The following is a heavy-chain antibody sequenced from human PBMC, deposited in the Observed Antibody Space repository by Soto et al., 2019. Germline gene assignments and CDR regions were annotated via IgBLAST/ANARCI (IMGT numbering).Heavy chain of an antibody. J-gene: IGHJ4*02. CDR3: EVTTGY. D-gene: IGHD4-17*01. V-gene: IGHV1-8*01. CDR2: VSPENRNA. Sequence: QVQVVQSRAEVKKPGASVKVSCKTSGYTFTEYDINWLRQAPGQGLEYMGWVSPENRNAGYAPQFRGRVSMTADTSINTVYLELNTLTYEDTAVYYCEVTTGYWGQGTMVTVSS. CDR1: GYTFTEYD.